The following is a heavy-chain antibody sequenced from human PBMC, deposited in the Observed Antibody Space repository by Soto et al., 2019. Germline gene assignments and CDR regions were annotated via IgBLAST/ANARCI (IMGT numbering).Heavy chain of an antibody. D-gene: IGHD3-9*01. Sequence: GGSLRLSCAASGFTFSSYGMHWVRQAPGKGLEWVAVIWYDGSNKYYADSVKGRFTISRDNSKNTLYLQMNSLRAEDTAVYYCARENPERAGWLGNWFDPWGQGT. CDR3: ARENPERAGWLGNWFDP. CDR2: IWYDGSNK. CDR1: GFTFSSYG. J-gene: IGHJ5*02. V-gene: IGHV3-33*01.